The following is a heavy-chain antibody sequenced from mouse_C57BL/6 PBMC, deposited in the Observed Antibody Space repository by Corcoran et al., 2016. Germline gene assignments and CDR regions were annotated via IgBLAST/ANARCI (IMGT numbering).Heavy chain of an antibody. CDR1: GYTFTDYY. Sequence: EVQLQQSGPELVKPGASVKISCKASGYTFTDYYMNWVKQSHGKSLEWIGDINPNNGGTSYNQKFKGKATLTVDKSSSTAYMELRSLTSEDSAVYYCARGLRLGWGYFDVWGTGTTVTVSS. D-gene: IGHD3-2*02. J-gene: IGHJ1*03. CDR3: ARGLRLGWGYFDV. V-gene: IGHV1-26*01. CDR2: INPNNGGT.